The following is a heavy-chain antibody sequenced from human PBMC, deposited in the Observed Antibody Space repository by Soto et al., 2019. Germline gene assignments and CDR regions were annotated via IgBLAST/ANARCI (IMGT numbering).Heavy chain of an antibody. CDR1: GGSISRGDYS. Sequence: SETLSLTCTVSGGSISRGDYSWSCIRQPPGKGLEWIGYIYYSGSTYYNPSLKSRVTISVDTSKNQFSLKLSSVTAADTAVYYCARDCWSGTVDSYGMDVGGQGTTVTVSS. V-gene: IGHV4-30-4*01. CDR2: IYYSGST. J-gene: IGHJ6*02. D-gene: IGHD3-3*01. CDR3: ARDCWSGTVDSYGMDV.